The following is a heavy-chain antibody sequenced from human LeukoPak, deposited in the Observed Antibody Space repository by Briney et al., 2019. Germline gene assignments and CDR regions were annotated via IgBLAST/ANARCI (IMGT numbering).Heavy chain of an antibody. V-gene: IGHV3-33*08. CDR1: GFTFSSYA. CDR3: AGDYDILTSGMDV. J-gene: IGHJ6*02. CDR2: IWYDGSNK. D-gene: IGHD3-9*01. Sequence: GGSLRLSCAASGFTFSSYAMHWVRQAPGKGLEWVAVIWYDGSNKYYADSVKGRFTISRDNSKNTLYLQMNSLRAEDTAVYYCAGDYDILTSGMDVWGQGTTVTVSS.